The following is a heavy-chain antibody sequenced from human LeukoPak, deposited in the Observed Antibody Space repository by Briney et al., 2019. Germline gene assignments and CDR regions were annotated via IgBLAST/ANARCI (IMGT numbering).Heavy chain of an antibody. Sequence: SVKVSCKASGGTSSSYAISWVRQAPGQGLERMGGIIPIFGTANYAQKFQGRVTITADKSTSTAYMELSSLRSEDMAVYYCARAELGYCSSTSCYAFDHWGQGTLVTVSS. V-gene: IGHV1-69*06. D-gene: IGHD2-2*01. CDR2: IIPIFGTA. CDR1: GGTSSSYA. J-gene: IGHJ4*02. CDR3: ARAELGYCSSTSCYAFDH.